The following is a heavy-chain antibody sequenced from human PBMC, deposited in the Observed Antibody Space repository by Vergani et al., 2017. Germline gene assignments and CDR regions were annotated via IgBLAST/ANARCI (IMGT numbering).Heavy chain of an antibody. J-gene: IGHJ5*02. D-gene: IGHD3-22*01. CDR3: ASSXPGAYYYDSSGQAWFDP. CDR1: GGSISSYY. V-gene: IGHV4-59*01. CDR2: IYYSGST. Sequence: QVQLQESGPGLVKPSETLSLTCTVSGGSISSYYWSWIRQPPGKGLEWIGYIYYSGSTNSNPSLKSRVTISVDTSKNQFSLKLSSVTAADTAVYYCASSXPGAYYYDSSGQAWFDPWGQGTLVTVSS.